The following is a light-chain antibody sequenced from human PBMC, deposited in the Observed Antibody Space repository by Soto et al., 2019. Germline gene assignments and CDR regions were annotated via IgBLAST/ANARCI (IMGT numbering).Light chain of an antibody. Sequence: EIVMTQSPATLSVSPGGIATLSCRASQSISDTLAWYQQKPGQAPRLLIYGASKRATGFPARFSGSGSGTDFTLTISSLQSEDFATYFCQEYGTSFTWTFGQGTKVDIK. CDR3: QEYGTSFTWT. CDR2: GAS. J-gene: IGKJ1*01. CDR1: QSISDT. V-gene: IGKV3-15*01.